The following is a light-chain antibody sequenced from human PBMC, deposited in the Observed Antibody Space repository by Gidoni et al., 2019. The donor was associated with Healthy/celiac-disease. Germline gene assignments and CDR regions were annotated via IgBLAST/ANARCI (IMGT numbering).Light chain of an antibody. J-gene: IGKJ4*01. CDR2: DAS. CDR1: QSVSSY. CDR3: QQRSNWPPLT. Sequence: EIVLTQSPATLSLSPGERATLSCRASQSVSSYLAWYQQKPGQAPRHLIYDASNRATGIPARFSGSGSGTDFTLTISSREPEDFAVYYCQQRSNWPPLTFGGGTKVEIK. V-gene: IGKV3-11*01.